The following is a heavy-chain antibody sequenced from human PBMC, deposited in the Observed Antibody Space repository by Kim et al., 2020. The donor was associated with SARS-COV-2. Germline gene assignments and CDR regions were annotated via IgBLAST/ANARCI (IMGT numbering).Heavy chain of an antibody. Sequence: SETLSLTCTVSGGSISSYYWSWIRQPPGKGLEWIGYIYYSGSTNYNPSLKSRVTISVDTSKNQFSLKLSSVTAADTAAYYCSRDDGDYERGALRCWGQGT. J-gene: IGHJ4*02. CDR3: SRDDGDYERGALRC. CDR2: IYYSGST. V-gene: IGHV4-59*01. D-gene: IGHD4-17*01. CDR1: GGSISSYY.